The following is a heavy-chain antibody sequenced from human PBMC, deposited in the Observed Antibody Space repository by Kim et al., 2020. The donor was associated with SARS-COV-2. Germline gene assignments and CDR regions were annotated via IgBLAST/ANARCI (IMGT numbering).Heavy chain of an antibody. J-gene: IGHJ6*02. Sequence: GESLKISCKGSGYSFTSYWIGWVRQMPGKGLEWMGIIYPGDSDTRYSPSFQGQVTISADKSISTAYLQWSSLKASDTAMYYCARLPYDILTDYHMDVWGQGTTVTVSS. CDR3: ARLPYDILTDYHMDV. CDR2: IYPGDSDT. D-gene: IGHD3-9*01. CDR1: GYSFTSYW. V-gene: IGHV5-51*01.